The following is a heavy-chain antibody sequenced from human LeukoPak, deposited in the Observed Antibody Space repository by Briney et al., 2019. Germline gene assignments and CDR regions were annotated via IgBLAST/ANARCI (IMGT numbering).Heavy chain of an antibody. D-gene: IGHD3-10*01. CDR3: AKDGNYYGSGSYYNVAGHFDY. V-gene: IGHV3-30*02. J-gene: IGHJ4*02. CDR2: IRYDGSNK. CDR1: GFTFSSYG. Sequence: PGGSLRFSCAASGFTFSSYGMHWVRQAPGKGLEWVAFIRYDGSNKYYADSVKGRFTISRDNSKNTLYLQMNSLRAEDTAVYYCAKDGNYYGSGSYYNVAGHFDYWGQGTLVTVSS.